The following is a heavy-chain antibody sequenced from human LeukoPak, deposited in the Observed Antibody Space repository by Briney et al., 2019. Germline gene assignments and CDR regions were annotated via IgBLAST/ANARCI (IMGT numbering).Heavy chain of an antibody. D-gene: IGHD3-10*01. CDR3: ARELAQYGSEQN. J-gene: IGHJ4*02. CDR1: GGTFSSYT. CDR2: IIPTLGIA. V-gene: IGHV1-69*04. Sequence: GASVNVSCKASGGTFSSYTISWVRQAPGQGLEWMGRIIPTLGIANYAQKFQGRVTITADKSTSTAYMELSSLRSEDTAVYYCARELAQYGSEQNWGQGTLVTVSS.